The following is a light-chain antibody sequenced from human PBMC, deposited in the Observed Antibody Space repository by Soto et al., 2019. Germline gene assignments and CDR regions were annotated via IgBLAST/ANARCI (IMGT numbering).Light chain of an antibody. Sequence: QSALTQPASVSGYPGQSITISCTGTRSDVGGYNYVSWYQHHPGKAPKLMIYDVSNRPSGVSNRFSGSKSGNTASLTISGLQAEDEADYYCSSYTTSSTLFGGGTKLTVL. CDR2: DVS. CDR3: SSYTTSSTL. CDR1: RSDVGGYNY. V-gene: IGLV2-14*03. J-gene: IGLJ2*01.